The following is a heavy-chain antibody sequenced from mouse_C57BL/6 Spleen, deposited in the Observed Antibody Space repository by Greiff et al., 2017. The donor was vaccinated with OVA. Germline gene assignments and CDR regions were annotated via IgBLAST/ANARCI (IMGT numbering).Heavy chain of an antibody. V-gene: IGHV2-2*01. J-gene: IGHJ2*01. CDR3: ARTGTSGFDY. CDR2: IWSGGST. D-gene: IGHD4-1*01. Sequence: VQRVESGPGLVQPSQSLSITCTVSGFSLTSYGVHWVRQSPGKGLEWLGVIWSGGSTDYNAAFISRLSISKDNSKSQVFFKMNSLQADDTAIYYCARTGTSGFDYWGQGTTLTVSS. CDR1: GFSLTSYG.